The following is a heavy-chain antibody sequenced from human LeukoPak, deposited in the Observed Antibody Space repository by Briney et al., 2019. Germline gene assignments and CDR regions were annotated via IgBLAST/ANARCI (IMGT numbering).Heavy chain of an antibody. CDR3: ARDFNQITIFGVVRTDYFDY. Sequence: GGSLRLSCSASAFTFSRYAMHWVRQAPGKGLEYVSSISKDGITNGITTYYADSVKGRFTISRDNAKNSLYLQMNSLRAEDTAVYYCARDFNQITIFGVVRTDYFDYWGQGTLVTVSS. V-gene: IGHV3-64*04. J-gene: IGHJ4*02. D-gene: IGHD3-3*01. CDR1: AFTFSRYA. CDR2: ISKDGITNGITT.